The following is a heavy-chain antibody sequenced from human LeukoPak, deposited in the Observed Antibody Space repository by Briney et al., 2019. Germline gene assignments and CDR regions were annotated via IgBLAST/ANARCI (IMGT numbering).Heavy chain of an antibody. Sequence: GGSLRLSCAASGFTFSSYWMSWVRQAPGKGLEWVSAISGSGGSSYYADSVKGRFTISRDNSKNTLYLQMNSLRAEDTAVYYCAKLWTSRTYYFDYWGQGTLVTVSS. D-gene: IGHD3/OR15-3a*01. CDR3: AKLWTSRTYYFDY. J-gene: IGHJ4*02. CDR1: GFTFSSYW. V-gene: IGHV3-23*01. CDR2: ISGSGGSS.